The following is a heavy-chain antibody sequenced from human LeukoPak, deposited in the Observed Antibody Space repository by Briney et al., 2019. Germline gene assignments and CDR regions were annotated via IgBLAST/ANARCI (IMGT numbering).Heavy chain of an antibody. V-gene: IGHV3-23*01. CDR3: AKGRSGVVVAALNY. J-gene: IGHJ4*02. D-gene: IGHD2-15*01. Sequence: GSLRLSCAASGFPFSSYAMSGGRQAPGKGLKWVSTIIGSGDSTYYADSVKGRFTISRDNSKNTLYLQMNSLRADDTAVYYCAKGRSGVVVAALNYWGQGTPVTVSS. CDR1: GFPFSSYA. CDR2: IIGSGDST.